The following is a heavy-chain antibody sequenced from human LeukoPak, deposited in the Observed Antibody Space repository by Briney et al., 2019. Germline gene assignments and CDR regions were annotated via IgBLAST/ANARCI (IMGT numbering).Heavy chain of an antibody. CDR3: ARDLGHRQVVAHWWGNYYYGMDV. Sequence: GASVKVSCKASGYTFFYYGLSWVRQAPGQGLEWMGWISADNGNTDYAQKFQGRVTLTTDISTSTGYMELRSLTSDDTAIYYCARDLGHRQVVAHWWGNYYYGMDVWGQGTTVTVSS. V-gene: IGHV1-18*01. CDR1: GYTFFYYG. CDR2: ISADNGNT. J-gene: IGHJ6*02. D-gene: IGHD2-8*02.